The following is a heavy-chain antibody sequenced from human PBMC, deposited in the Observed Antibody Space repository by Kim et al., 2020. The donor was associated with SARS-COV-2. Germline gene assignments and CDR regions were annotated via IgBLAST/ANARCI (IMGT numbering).Heavy chain of an antibody. D-gene: IGHD6-6*01. Sequence: SETLSLTCTVSGGSISSGGYYWSWIRQHPGKGLEWIGYIYYSGSTYYNPSLKSRVTISVDTSKNQFSLKLSSVTAADTAVYYCACRSSSSEGDHFDYWGQGTLVTVSS. V-gene: IGHV4-31*03. J-gene: IGHJ4*02. CDR3: ACRSSSSEGDHFDY. CDR2: IYYSGST. CDR1: GGSISSGGYY.